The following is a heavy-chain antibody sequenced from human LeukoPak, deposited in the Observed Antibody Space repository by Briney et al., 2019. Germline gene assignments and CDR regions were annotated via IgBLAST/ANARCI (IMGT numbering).Heavy chain of an antibody. V-gene: IGHV3-23*01. Sequence: PGGSLRLSCAASGFTFSSYAMSWVRQAPGQGLEWVSAISGSGGSTYYADSVKGRFTISRDNSKNTLYLQMNSLRAEDTAVYYCAKVPSGNPLGNMDVWGKGTTVTVSS. CDR1: GFTFSSYA. CDR3: AKVPSGNPLGNMDV. D-gene: IGHD4-23*01. CDR2: ISGSGGST. J-gene: IGHJ6*03.